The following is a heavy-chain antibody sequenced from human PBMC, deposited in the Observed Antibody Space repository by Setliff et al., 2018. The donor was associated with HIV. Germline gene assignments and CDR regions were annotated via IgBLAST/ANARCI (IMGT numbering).Heavy chain of an antibody. CDR3: ARMGADYYGSGTPWY. CDR2: INHRGST. V-gene: IGHV4-34*01. D-gene: IGHD3-10*01. CDR1: GGSFSGYY. Sequence: SETLSLTCAVYGGSFSGYYWSWSRQPPGKGLEWIGEINHRGSTNYNTSPKSRVTISVDTTKNQFSLKLCAVTAADTAVYYCARMGADYYGSGTPWYWGQGTLVTVSS. J-gene: IGHJ4*02.